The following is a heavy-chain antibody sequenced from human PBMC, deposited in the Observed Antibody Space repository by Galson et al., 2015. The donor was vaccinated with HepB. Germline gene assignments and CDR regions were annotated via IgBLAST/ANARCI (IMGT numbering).Heavy chain of an antibody. J-gene: IGHJ4*02. D-gene: IGHD3-22*01. Sequence: SLRLSCAASGFTFSSYGMHWVRQAPGKGLEWVAVIWYDGSNKYYADSVKGRFTISRDNSKNTLYLQMNSLRAEDTAVYYCARDLQPHTYYYDSRGPGYWGQGTLVTVSS. CDR1: GFTFSSYG. V-gene: IGHV3-33*08. CDR3: ARDLQPHTYYYDSRGPGY. CDR2: IWYDGSNK.